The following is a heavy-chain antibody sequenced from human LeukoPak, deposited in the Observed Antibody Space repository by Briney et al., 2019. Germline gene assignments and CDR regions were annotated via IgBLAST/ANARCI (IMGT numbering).Heavy chain of an antibody. J-gene: IGHJ4*02. CDR3: AKSRTTVDY. D-gene: IGHD4-11*01. Sequence: GGSLRLSCTASGFTFSDYYMSWIRQAPGKGLEWVAYTSGDRSMIYHIDSVKGRFTISRDNAKNSLFLQMNSLRDEDTAVYYCAKSRTTVDYWGQGTLVTVSS. V-gene: IGHV3-11*01. CDR1: GFTFSDYY. CDR2: TSGDRSMI.